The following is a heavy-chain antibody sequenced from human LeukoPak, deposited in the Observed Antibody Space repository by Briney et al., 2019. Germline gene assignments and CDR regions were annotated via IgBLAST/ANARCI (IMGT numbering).Heavy chain of an antibody. J-gene: IGHJ4*02. CDR2: IAGNGIST. CDR3: AKMRQWFGESENYFHY. V-gene: IGHV3-23*01. Sequence: GGSLRLSCAASGFTFNSYAMSWVRQAPGKGLQWVSGIAGNGISTYFADSAKGRFTISRDNSKNTLYLKMNSLSPQDTAVYYCAKMRQWFGESENYFHYWGQGTLVTVSS. CDR1: GFTFNSYA. D-gene: IGHD3-10*01.